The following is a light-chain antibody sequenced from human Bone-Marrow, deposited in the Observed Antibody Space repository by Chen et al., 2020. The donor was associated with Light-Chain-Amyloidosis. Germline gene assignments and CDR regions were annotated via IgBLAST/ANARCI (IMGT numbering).Light chain of an antibody. CDR3: QVWDRSSDRPV. J-gene: IGLJ3*02. CDR2: DDS. V-gene: IGLV3-21*02. CDR1: NIGSTS. Sequence: SYVLTPPSSVSVAPGQTATIACGGNNIGSTSGHWYQQTPGQAPLLVVYDDSDRPSGIPERLSSSNSGNTATLTISRVEAVDEADYYCQVWDRSSDRPVFGGGTKLTVL.